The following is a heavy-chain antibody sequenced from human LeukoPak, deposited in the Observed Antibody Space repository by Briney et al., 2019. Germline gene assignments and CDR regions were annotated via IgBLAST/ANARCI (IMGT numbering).Heavy chain of an antibody. Sequence: GGSLRLSCAASGFTFTDYPLSWLRQAPGKGLEWVAVIWYDGSNKYYADSVKGRFTISRDNSKNTLYLQMNSLRAEDTAVYYCARDNLRGDSSAYTDWGQGTLVTVSS. J-gene: IGHJ4*02. CDR3: ARDNLRGDSSAYTD. D-gene: IGHD3-22*01. CDR2: IWYDGSNK. V-gene: IGHV3-33*08. CDR1: GFTFTDYP.